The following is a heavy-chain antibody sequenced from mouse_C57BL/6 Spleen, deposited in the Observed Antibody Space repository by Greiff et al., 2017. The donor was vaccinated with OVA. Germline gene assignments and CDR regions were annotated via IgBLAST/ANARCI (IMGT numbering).Heavy chain of an antibody. D-gene: IGHD2-3*01. J-gene: IGHJ3*01. V-gene: IGHV1-55*01. CDR2: IYPGSGST. Sequence: QVQLQQPGAELVKPGASVKMSCKASGYTFTSYWLTWVKQRPGQGLEWIGDIYPGSGSTNYNEKFKSKATLTVDTSSSTAYMQLSSLTSEDSAVYYCARGGYYSFADWGQGTLVTVSA. CDR3: ARGGYYSFAD. CDR1: GYTFTSYW.